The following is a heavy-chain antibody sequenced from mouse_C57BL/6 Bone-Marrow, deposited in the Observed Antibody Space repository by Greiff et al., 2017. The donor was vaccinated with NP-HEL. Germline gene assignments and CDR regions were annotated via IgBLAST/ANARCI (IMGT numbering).Heavy chain of an antibody. D-gene: IGHD2-5*01. CDR3: ARYSNFFDY. CDR2: ISNLAYSI. Sequence: EVKLMESGGGLVQPGGSLKLSCAASGFTFSDYGMAWVRQAPRKGPEWVAFISNLAYSIYYADPVTGRFTISRENAKNTMYLEISSLRSEDKAMYYCARYSNFFDYWGQGTTLTVSS. V-gene: IGHV5-15*01. J-gene: IGHJ2*01. CDR1: GFTFSDYG.